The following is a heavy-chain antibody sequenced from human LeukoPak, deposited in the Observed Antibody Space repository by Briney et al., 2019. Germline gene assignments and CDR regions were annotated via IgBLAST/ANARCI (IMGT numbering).Heavy chain of an antibody. CDR2: IYYSGST. CDR1: GFSVSSNY. J-gene: IGHJ4*02. V-gene: IGHV4-39*01. Sequence: GSLRLSCAASGFSVSSNYMNWVRQPPGKGLEWIGSIYYSGSTYYNPSLKSRVTISVDTSKNQFSLKLSSVTAADTAVYYCASSVYAFTAKYYFDYWGQGTLVTVSS. D-gene: IGHD2-8*01. CDR3: ASSVYAFTAKYYFDY.